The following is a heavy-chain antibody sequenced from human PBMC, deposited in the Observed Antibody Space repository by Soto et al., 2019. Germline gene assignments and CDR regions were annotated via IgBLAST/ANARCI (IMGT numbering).Heavy chain of an antibody. D-gene: IGHD6-19*01. CDR3: AKTANGWFSAFDI. CDR2: VSGSGGTT. J-gene: IGHJ3*02. CDR1: GFTFSSYA. Sequence: EVQLLESGGGLVQPGGSLRLSCAASGFTFSSYAMSWVRQAPGKGLEWVSAVSGSGGTTYYEDSVKGRCTFSRDNSKNTLSLRMNSLRAEYSAVYYCAKTANGWFSAFDIWGQGTMVTVSS. V-gene: IGHV3-23*01.